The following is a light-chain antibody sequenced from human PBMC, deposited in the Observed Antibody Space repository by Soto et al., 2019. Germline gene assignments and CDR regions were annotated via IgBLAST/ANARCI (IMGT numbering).Light chain of an antibody. V-gene: IGLV2-8*01. CDR2: EVS. J-gene: IGLJ2*01. CDR3: SSYAGSNNVI. CDR1: SSDVGGYSY. Sequence: QSALTQPPSASGSPGQSVTISCTGTSSDVGGYSYVSWYQHHPGTAPRLTIYEVSKRPSGVPDRFSGSKSGNTASLTVSGLQAEDEADYYCSSYAGSNNVIFGGGTKVTVL.